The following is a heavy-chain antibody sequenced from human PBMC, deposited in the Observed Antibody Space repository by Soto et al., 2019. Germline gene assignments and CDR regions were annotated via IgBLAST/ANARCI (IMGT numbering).Heavy chain of an antibody. J-gene: IGHJ4*02. CDR1: GFTFSNAW. Sequence: LRLSCAASGFTFSNAWMSWVRQAPGKGLEWVGRIKSKTDGGTTDYAAPVKGRFTISRDDSKNTLYLQMNSLKTEDTAVYYCTTGSITMVRGPIPPHWGQGTLVTVSS. CDR2: IKSKTDGGTT. V-gene: IGHV3-15*01. CDR3: TTGSITMVRGPIPPH. D-gene: IGHD3-10*01.